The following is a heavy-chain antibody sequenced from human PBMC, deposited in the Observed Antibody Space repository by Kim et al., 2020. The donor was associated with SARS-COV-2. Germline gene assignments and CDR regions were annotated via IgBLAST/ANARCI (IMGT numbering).Heavy chain of an antibody. CDR3: ARFRRGGFFGVVISANYFDY. V-gene: IGHV4-30-2*01. J-gene: IGHJ4*02. D-gene: IGHD3-3*01. CDR2: IYHSGST. Sequence: SETLSLTCAVSGGSISSGGYSWSWIRQPPGKGLEWIGYIYHSGSTYYNPSLKSRVTISVDRSKNQFSLKLSSVTAADTAVYYCARFRRGGFFGVVISANYFDYWGQGTLVTVSS. CDR1: GGSISSGGYS.